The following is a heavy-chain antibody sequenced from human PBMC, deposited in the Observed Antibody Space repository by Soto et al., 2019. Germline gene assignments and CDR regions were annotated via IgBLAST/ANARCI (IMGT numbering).Heavy chain of an antibody. CDR2: INRSGDTK. J-gene: IGHJ4*02. Sequence: GGSLRLSCAASGFTFSTYEMNWVRQAPGKGLQWVSYINRSGDTKHYADSAKGRFTISRDNAKNSLYLQMNSLRAEDTALYYCVSVNGYFESWGQGTLVTVSS. V-gene: IGHV3-48*03. CDR1: GFTFSTYE. CDR3: VSVNGYFES. D-gene: IGHD2-8*01.